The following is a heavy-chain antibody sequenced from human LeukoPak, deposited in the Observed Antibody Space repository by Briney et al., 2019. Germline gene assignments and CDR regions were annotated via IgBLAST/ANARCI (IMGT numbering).Heavy chain of an antibody. V-gene: IGHV3-7*05. CDR2: IKPDGSQK. CDR1: GFNFRSYW. Sequence: GGSLRLSCVGSGFNFRSYWMSWVRQAPGKGLEWVANIKPDGSQKYFVDSVRGRFTISSDNAKNSVYLQMTSLRAEDTALYYCVRDGMGGIKAFDMWGQGTVVTVSS. CDR3: VRDGMGGIKAFDM. J-gene: IGHJ3*02. D-gene: IGHD3-10*01.